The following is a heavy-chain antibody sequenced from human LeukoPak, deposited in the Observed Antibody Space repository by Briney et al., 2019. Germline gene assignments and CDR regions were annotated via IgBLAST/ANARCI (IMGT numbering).Heavy chain of an antibody. CDR2: FGTGGYS. J-gene: IGHJ2*01. CDR1: GFIFSRCD. D-gene: IGHD3-9*01. V-gene: IGHV3-13*01. Sequence: GGSLRLPCAASGFIFSRCDMHWVRQATGEGLEWVSGFGTGGYSYYRDSVQGRFPISRGDARASLSLQLNNRGAGDTAFFYLSRGAYDNHNRFSDLWGRGTLVTVSS. CDR3: SRGAYDNHNRFSDL.